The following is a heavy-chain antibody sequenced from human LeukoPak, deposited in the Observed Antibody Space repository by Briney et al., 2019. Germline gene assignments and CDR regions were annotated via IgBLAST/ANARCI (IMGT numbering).Heavy chain of an antibody. V-gene: IGHV3-23*01. D-gene: IGHD3-10*01. CDR1: GFTFSSYA. J-gene: IGHJ4*02. Sequence: GGSLRLSCAASGFTFSSYAISWVRQAPGKGLEWVSAISGSGGSTYYADSVKGRFTISRDNSKNTLYLQMNSLRAEDTAVYYCATETYYYGSGFGYWGQGNLVTVSS. CDR2: ISGSGGST. CDR3: ATETYYYGSGFGY.